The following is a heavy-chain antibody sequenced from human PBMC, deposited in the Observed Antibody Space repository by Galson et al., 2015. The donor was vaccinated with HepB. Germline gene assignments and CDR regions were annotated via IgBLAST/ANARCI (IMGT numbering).Heavy chain of an antibody. CDR1: GYTFTSYG. CDR3: AREEYGDSPYYYYGMDV. CDR2: ISAYNGNT. V-gene: IGHV1-18*01. D-gene: IGHD4-17*01. Sequence: SVKVSCKASGYTFTSYGISWVRQAPGQGLEWMGWISAYNGNTNYAQKLQGRVTMTTDTSTSTAYMELRSLRSDDTAVYYCAREEYGDSPYYYYGMDVWGQGTTVTVSS. J-gene: IGHJ6*02.